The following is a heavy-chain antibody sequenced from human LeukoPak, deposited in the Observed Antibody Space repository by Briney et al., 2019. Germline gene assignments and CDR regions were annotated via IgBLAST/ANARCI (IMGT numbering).Heavy chain of an antibody. CDR1: GFTFSSYW. Sequence: PGGSLRLSCAASGFTFSSYWMHWVRQAPGKGLVWVNSDGSSTSYADSVKGRFTISRDNAKNSLYLQMNSLRAEDMAVYYCAKVEDFWSGTFDYWGQGTLVTVSS. D-gene: IGHD3-3*01. CDR2: NSDGSST. J-gene: IGHJ4*02. CDR3: AKVEDFWSGTFDY. V-gene: IGHV3-74*01.